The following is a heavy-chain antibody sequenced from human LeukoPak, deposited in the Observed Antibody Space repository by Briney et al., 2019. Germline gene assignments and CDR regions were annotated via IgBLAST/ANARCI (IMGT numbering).Heavy chain of an antibody. CDR3: ATRYSSSWYWKVNYYYGMDV. J-gene: IGHJ6*02. CDR1: GFTFSSYW. D-gene: IGHD6-13*01. V-gene: IGHV3-7*01. Sequence: GGSLRLSCAASGFTFSSYWMSWVRQAPGKGLEWVANIKQDGSEKYYVDSVEGRFTISRDNAKNSLYLQMNSLRAEDTAVYYCATRYSSSWYWKVNYYYGMDVWGQGTTVTVSS. CDR2: IKQDGSEK.